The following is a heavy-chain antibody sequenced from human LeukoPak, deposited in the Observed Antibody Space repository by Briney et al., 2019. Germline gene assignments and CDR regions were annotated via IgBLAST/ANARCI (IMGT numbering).Heavy chain of an antibody. Sequence: PSETLSLTCTVSGGSISSYYWSWIRQPPGKGLEWIGYIYYSGSTNYNPSLKSRVTISVDTSKNQFSLKPSSVTAADTAVYYCARFEGGTDWYFDYWGQGTLVTVSS. J-gene: IGHJ4*02. V-gene: IGHV4-59*01. CDR1: GGSISSYY. CDR2: IYYSGST. D-gene: IGHD1-1*01. CDR3: ARFEGGTDWYFDY.